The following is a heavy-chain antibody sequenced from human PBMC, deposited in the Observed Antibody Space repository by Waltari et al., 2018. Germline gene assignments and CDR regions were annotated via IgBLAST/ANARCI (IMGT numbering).Heavy chain of an antibody. J-gene: IGHJ4*02. CDR1: GGSISSGDYY. CDR3: ASGGGVWWVPH. Sequence: QVQLQESGPGLVKPSQTLSLTCTVSGGSISSGDYYWSWIRQPPGKGLEWIGYIYYSGSTSSTPSPKIRVTIPVDPSKNHFPRKLCLVTAPDPAVYFCASGGGVWWVPHWGQGTLVTVSS. V-gene: IGHV4-30-4*08. CDR2: IYYSGST. D-gene: IGHD2-21*01.